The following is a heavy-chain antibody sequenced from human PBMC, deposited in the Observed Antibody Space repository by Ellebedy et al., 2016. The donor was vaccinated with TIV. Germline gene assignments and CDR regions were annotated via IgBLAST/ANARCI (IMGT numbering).Heavy chain of an antibody. J-gene: IGHJ4*02. V-gene: IGHV3-7*03. CDR2: IKEDGSEA. CDR3: ARAGGRHSTGSGFY. D-gene: IGHD2-2*01. CDR1: GFTFDNFA. Sequence: GESLKISCATSGFTFDNFAMSWVRQAPGKGLEWVANIKEDGSEAYYVDSVKGRFTISRDNAKNSLYLQMSNLRAEDTAVFYCARAGGRHSTGSGFYWGQGTRVTVST.